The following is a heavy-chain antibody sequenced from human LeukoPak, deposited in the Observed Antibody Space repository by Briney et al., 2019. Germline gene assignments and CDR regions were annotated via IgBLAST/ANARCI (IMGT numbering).Heavy chain of an antibody. CDR3: AKVMESIAAVLDY. V-gene: IGHV3-30*02. Sequence: GGSLRLSCAASGFTFSSYGMHWVRQAPGKGLEWVAFIRYDGSNKYYADSVKGRFTISRDNSKNTLYLQMNSLRAEDTAVYYCAKVMESIAAVLDYWGQGTLVTVSS. D-gene: IGHD6-6*01. CDR1: GFTFSSYG. J-gene: IGHJ4*02. CDR2: IRYDGSNK.